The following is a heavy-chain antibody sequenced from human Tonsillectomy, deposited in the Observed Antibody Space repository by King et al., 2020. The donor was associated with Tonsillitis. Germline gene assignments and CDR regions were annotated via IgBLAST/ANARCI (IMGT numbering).Heavy chain of an antibody. D-gene: IGHD3-22*01. CDR1: GFTFGDYA. J-gene: IGHJ4*02. Sequence: VRLVESGGGLVKPGRSLRLSCTASGFTFGDYAMSWFRQAPGKGLEWVGFIRSKAYGGTTEYAVSVKGRFTISRDDSKSIAYLQMNSLKTEDTAVYYCTSNYYDSSGYHLDYWGQGTLVTVSS. CDR3: TSNYYDSSGYHLDY. CDR2: IRSKAYGGTT. V-gene: IGHV3-49*05.